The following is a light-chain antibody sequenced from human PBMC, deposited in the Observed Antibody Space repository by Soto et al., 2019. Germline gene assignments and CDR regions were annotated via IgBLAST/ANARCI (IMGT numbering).Light chain of an antibody. J-gene: IGKJ1*01. Sequence: DIEMTQSPATLSVSLGDRATLSCRASQTISSLLAWYQQKPGKAPKLLIHKASTLASGIPARFSGCGSGTEFTLTISSLQSDDFATYYCQQYNSYSEAFGQGTKVDIK. CDR2: KAS. CDR1: QTISSL. CDR3: QQYNSYSEA. V-gene: IGKV1-5*03.